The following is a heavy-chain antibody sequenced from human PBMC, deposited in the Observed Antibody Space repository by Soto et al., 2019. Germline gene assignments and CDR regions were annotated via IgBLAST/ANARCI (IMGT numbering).Heavy chain of an antibody. CDR1: GYRFTNHG. CDR2: ISGNDGKT. V-gene: IGHV1-18*01. J-gene: IGHJ4*02. Sequence: SAVKVSCTAAGYRFTNHGISWVLQAPGQGLEWMGWISGNDGKTKYARKFQGRVTMTTDTSTSTAYMEMNSLRHDDTAVYYCARDFYPRAYYFDYWGQGTLVTVSS. D-gene: IGHD3-10*01. CDR3: ARDFYPRAYYFDY.